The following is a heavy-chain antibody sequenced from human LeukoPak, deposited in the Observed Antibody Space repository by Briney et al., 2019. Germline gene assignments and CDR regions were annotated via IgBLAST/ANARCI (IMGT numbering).Heavy chain of an antibody. CDR1: GGSISSSSCY. J-gene: IGHJ4*02. D-gene: IGHD1-26*01. CDR2: IYYSGST. CDR3: ARHRKIEELDY. Sequence: SETLSLTCTVSGGSISSSSCYWGWIRQPPGKGLEWIGSIYYSGSTYYNPSLKSRVTISVNTSKNQFSLKLSSVTAADTAVYYCARHRKIEELDYWGQGTLVTVSS. V-gene: IGHV4-39*01.